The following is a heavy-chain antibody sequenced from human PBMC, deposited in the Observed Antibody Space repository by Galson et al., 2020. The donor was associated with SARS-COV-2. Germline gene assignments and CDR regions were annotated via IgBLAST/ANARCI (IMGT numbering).Heavy chain of an antibody. V-gene: IGHV4-4*02. CDR2: IHHRGAT. D-gene: IGHD7-27*01. CDR3: ARVGPLAGAFYAFDL. J-gene: IGHJ3*01. Sequence: SETLSLTCAVSGGSITNHNWWTWVRQPPGKGLEWIREIHHRGATNYNPSLQSRVSISVDKSENQCSLNLISVTAADTAMYYCARVGPLAGAFYAFDLWGQGTMVTVSS. CDR1: GGSITNHNW.